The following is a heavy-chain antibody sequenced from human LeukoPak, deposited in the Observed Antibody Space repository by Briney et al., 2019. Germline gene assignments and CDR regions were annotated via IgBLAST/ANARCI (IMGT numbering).Heavy chain of an antibody. CDR2: MNPNSGST. Sequence: ASVKLSCKASAYTFTSYDINWVRQAAGQGLELLGWMNPNSGSTGYAQKFQGRVTLTRDTSISTASMELSSLRSEDTAVYYCARDYGGNSGWFDPWGQGTLVTVSS. CDR1: AYTFTSYD. D-gene: IGHD4-23*01. CDR3: ARDYGGNSGWFDP. J-gene: IGHJ5*02. V-gene: IGHV1-8*01.